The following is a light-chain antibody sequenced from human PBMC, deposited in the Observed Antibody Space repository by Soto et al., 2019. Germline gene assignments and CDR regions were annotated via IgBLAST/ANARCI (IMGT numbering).Light chain of an antibody. J-gene: IGLJ1*01. CDR1: SSDVGGYNY. CDR3: SSYTSSNTPYV. Sequence: QSALTQPASVSWSPGQSITISCTGTSSDVGGYNYVSWFQQHPGKAPRLIIYQVSYRPSEFSTRFSGSKSGNTASLTISGLQAEDEADYYCSSYTSSNTPYVFGTGTKLTVL. CDR2: QVS. V-gene: IGLV2-14*01.